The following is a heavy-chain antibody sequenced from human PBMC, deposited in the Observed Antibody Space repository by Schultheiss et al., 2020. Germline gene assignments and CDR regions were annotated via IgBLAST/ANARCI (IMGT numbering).Heavy chain of an antibody. Sequence: GGSLRLSCAASGFTFSGSAMHWVRQASGKGLEWVGRIRSKANSYATAYAASVKGRFTISRDDSKNTAYLQMNSLKTEDTAVYYCTSYNYDYIWGSYRDYYYYGMDVWGQGTTVTVSS. D-gene: IGHD3-16*02. J-gene: IGHJ6*02. CDR1: GFTFSGSA. CDR3: TSYNYDYIWGSYRDYYYYGMDV. CDR2: IRSKANSYAT. V-gene: IGHV3-73*01.